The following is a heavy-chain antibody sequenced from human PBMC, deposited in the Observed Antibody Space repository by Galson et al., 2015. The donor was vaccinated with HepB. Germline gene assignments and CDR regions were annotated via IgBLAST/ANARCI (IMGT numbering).Heavy chain of an antibody. V-gene: IGHV4-59*01. J-gene: IGHJ6*02. CDR1: GGSISSYY. CDR2: IYYSGST. D-gene: IGHD1-26*01. Sequence: SETLSLTCTVSGGSISSYYWSWIRQPPGKGLEWIGYIYYSGSTNYNPSLKSRVTISVDTSKNQFSLKLSSVTAADTAVYYCAREVRELQTPYYYYGMDVWGQGTTVTVSS. CDR3: AREVRELQTPYYYYGMDV.